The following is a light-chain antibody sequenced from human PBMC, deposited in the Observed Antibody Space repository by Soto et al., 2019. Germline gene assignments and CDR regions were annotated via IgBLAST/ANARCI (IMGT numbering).Light chain of an antibody. J-gene: IGKJ5*01. CDR3: QQNNRWPHIT. CDR2: GAS. Sequence: EIVMTQSPATLSVSPGERATLSCRASQSVSNNLAWYQQKPGQAPRLLIYGASTRATGIPARFSGSESGTEFTLTISSLQSEDFAVYFCQQNNRWPHITFGQGTRLVIK. CDR1: QSVSNN. V-gene: IGKV3-15*01.